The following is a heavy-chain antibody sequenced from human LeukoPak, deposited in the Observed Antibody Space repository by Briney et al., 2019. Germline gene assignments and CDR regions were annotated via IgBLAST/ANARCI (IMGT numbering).Heavy chain of an antibody. J-gene: IGHJ3*02. D-gene: IGHD3-3*01. CDR2: IWYDGSNK. V-gene: IGHV3-33*01. Sequence: GGSLRLSCAASGFTFSSYGMHWVRQAPGKGLEWVAVIWYDGSNKYYADSVKGRFTISRDNSKNTLYLQTNSLRAEDTAVYYCARDWNAFDIWGQGTMVTVSS. CDR1: GFTFSSYG. CDR3: ARDWNAFDI.